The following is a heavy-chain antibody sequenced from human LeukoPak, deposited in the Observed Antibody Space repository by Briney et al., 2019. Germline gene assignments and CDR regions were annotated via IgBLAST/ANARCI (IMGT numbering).Heavy chain of an antibody. V-gene: IGHV1-18*01. J-gene: IGHJ4*02. D-gene: IGHD6-19*01. CDR2: ISAYNGNT. CDR3: ARAYSSGWYLDH. Sequence: ASVKVSCKASGYTFTSYGISWVRQAPGQGLEWMGWISAYNGNTNYAQKLQGRVTMTTDTSTSTAYMELRSLRSDDTAAYYCARAYSSGWYLDHWGQGTLVTVSS. CDR1: GYTFTSYG.